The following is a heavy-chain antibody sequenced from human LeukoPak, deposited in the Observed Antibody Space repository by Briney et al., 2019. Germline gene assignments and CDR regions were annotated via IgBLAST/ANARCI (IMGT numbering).Heavy chain of an antibody. Sequence: SETLSLTCTVSGGSISSYYWSWIRQPPGKGLEWIGYIYYSGSTNYNPSLKSRVTISVDTSKNQFSLKLSSVTAADTAVYYCARARSWHYFDSWGQGTLVTVSS. CDR3: ARARSWHYFDS. V-gene: IGHV4-59*08. CDR2: IYYSGST. D-gene: IGHD6-13*01. J-gene: IGHJ4*02. CDR1: GGSISSYY.